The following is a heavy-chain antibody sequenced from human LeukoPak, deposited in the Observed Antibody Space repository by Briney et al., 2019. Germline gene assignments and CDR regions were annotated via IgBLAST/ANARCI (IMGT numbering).Heavy chain of an antibody. D-gene: IGHD4/OR15-4a*01. V-gene: IGHV3-23*01. CDR3: ARDTSFNYGAHAMDV. CDR2: ISGSGVNT. CDR1: GFTFNNYA. J-gene: IGHJ6*02. Sequence: GGSLRLSCAASGFTFNNYAMHWVRQAPGKGLEWVLGISGSGVNTYYADSVKGRFTISRDNSKNTLYLQLNSLRGEDTAIYYCARDTSFNYGAHAMDVWGQGTTVTVSS.